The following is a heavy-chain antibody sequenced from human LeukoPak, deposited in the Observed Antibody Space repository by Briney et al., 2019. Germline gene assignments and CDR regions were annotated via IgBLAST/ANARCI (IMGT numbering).Heavy chain of an antibody. D-gene: IGHD2-15*01. Sequence: SQTLSLTCAISGDSVSTNTAAWNWIRQSPSRGLEWLGRTYYRSKWYTDYAVSVKSRITINPDTSKNQFSLQLNSVTPEDTAVYFCARDGWPAFDYWGQGTLSPSPQ. J-gene: IGHJ4*02. CDR1: GDSVSTNTAA. V-gene: IGHV6-1*01. CDR3: ARDGWPAFDY. CDR2: TYYRSKWYT.